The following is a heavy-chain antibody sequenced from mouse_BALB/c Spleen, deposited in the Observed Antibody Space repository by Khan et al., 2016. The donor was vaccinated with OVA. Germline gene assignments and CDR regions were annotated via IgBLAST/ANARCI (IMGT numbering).Heavy chain of an antibody. J-gene: IGHJ3*01. CDR3: ARPYYGSAWFAY. D-gene: IGHD1-1*01. CDR1: GFSLTNYG. V-gene: IGHV2-9*02. CDR2: IWAGGST. Sequence: VQLQESGPGLVAPSQSLSITCTVSGFSLTNYGVHWVRQPPREGLEWLGVIWAGGSTNYNSALMSRLSISKDNSKSQVFLKMNSLQTNDTAMYYRARPYYGSAWFAYWGQGTLVTVSA.